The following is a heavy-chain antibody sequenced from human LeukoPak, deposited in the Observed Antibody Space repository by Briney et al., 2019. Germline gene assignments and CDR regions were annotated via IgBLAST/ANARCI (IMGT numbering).Heavy chain of an antibody. D-gene: IGHD2-15*01. CDR3: ARAIGSSIVVVVAALGWFDP. CDR1: GGSISSYY. Sequence: PSETLSLTCTVSGGSISSYYWSWIRQPPGKGLEWIGYIYYSGSTNYNPSLKSRVTISVDTSKNQFSLKLSSVTAADTAVYYCARAIGSSIVVVVAALGWFDPWGQGTLVTVSS. V-gene: IGHV4-59*12. J-gene: IGHJ5*02. CDR2: IYYSGST.